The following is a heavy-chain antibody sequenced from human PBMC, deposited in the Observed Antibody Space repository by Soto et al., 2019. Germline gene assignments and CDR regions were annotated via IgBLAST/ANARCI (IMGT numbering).Heavy chain of an antibody. Sequence: PSETLSLTCAVYGGSFSGNYWNWLRQPPGKGLEWIGEINHSGSTNYNPSLKSRVTISVDTSKNQFSLKLSSVTAADTAVYFCAGGLIVGATPELDYWGQGTLVTVSS. CDR2: INHSGST. D-gene: IGHD1-26*01. CDR3: AGGLIVGATPELDY. J-gene: IGHJ4*02. V-gene: IGHV4-34*01. CDR1: GGSFSGNY.